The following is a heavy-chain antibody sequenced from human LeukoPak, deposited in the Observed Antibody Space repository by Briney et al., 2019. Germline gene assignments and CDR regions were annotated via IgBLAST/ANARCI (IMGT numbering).Heavy chain of an antibody. D-gene: IGHD5-12*01. Sequence: SETLSLTCTVSGGSISSYYWSWIRQPPGKRLEWIGSIYYSGNTYYNPTLKSRITISVDTSKNQFSLNLTSVTAADAAVYYCARDLGYSGFDWAPWGQGTLVTVSS. J-gene: IGHJ5*02. CDR1: GGSISSYY. CDR3: ARDLGYSGFDWAP. CDR2: IYYSGNT. V-gene: IGHV4-59*12.